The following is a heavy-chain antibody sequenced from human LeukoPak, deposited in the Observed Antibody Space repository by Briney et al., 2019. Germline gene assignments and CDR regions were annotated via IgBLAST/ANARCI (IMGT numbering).Heavy chain of an antibody. V-gene: IGHV1-69*13. CDR1: GYYFTGHY. Sequence: GASVKVSCKASGYYFTGHYMHWVRQAPGQGLEWMGGIIPIFGTANYAQKFQGRVTITADESTSTAYMELSSVTAADTAVYYCARAGPIHSSSWYGYYYYGMDVWGQGTTVTVSS. CDR3: ARAGPIHSSSWYGYYYYGMDV. J-gene: IGHJ6*02. CDR2: IIPIFGTA. D-gene: IGHD6-13*01.